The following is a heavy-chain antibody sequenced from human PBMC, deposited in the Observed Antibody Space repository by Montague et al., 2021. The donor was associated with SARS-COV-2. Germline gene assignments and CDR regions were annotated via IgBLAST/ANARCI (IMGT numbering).Heavy chain of an antibody. CDR1: GGSFSCYY. Sequence: SETLSLTCAVSGGSFSCYYCSWIRQPPGKGLEWIAEINHSGSSNXNSSLNSRVTMSLDTSKNQFSLKLNSVTVADTAVYYCARRGYCGAGCLSVWVFFFDYWGQGTLVTVSS. CDR2: INHSGSS. J-gene: IGHJ4*02. D-gene: IGHD2-15*01. CDR3: ARRGYCGAGCLSVWVFFFDY. V-gene: IGHV4-34*01.